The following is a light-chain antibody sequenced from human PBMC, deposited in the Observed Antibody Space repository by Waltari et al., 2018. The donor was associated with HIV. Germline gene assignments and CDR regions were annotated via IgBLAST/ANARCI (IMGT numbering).Light chain of an antibody. V-gene: IGLV2-8*01. Sequence: QSALTQPPSASGSPGPSVSISCPGTNSDVGAYDFVSWYQQHPGKAPKLIIYEVNKRPSGVPDRFSGSKSGNTASLIVSGLQAEDEGDYFCTSYAGNSNFVVFGGGTKLTVL. J-gene: IGLJ2*01. CDR2: EVN. CDR1: NSDVGAYDF. CDR3: TSYAGNSNFVV.